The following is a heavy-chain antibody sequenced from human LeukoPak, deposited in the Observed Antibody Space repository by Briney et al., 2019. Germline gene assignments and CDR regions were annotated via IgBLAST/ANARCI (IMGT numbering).Heavy chain of an antibody. D-gene: IGHD3-10*01. V-gene: IGHV3-23*01. J-gene: IGHJ4*02. CDR2: ISGSGGTT. Sequence: GGSLRLSCAASGFTFSSYAMSWDRQAPGKGLEWVSAISGSGGTTYHADSVKGRFTISRDNSKNTLYLQMNSLRAEDTAVYYCAKDPDYYGSGSYTEHWGQGTLVTVSS. CDR3: AKDPDYYGSGSYTEH. CDR1: GFTFSSYA.